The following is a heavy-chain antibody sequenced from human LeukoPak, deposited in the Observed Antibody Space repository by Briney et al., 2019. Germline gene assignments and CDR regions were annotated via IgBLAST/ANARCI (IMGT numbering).Heavy chain of an antibody. Sequence: KPSETLSLTCTVAGGSISGSNYYWGWIRQPPGKGLEWIASIYYSGSTYYNPSLKSRVTVSVDTSKNQFSLKLSSVTAADTAVYYCARRIIAVAGTVVYYFDYWGQGTLVTVSS. D-gene: IGHD6-19*01. V-gene: IGHV4-39*01. CDR1: GGSISGSNYY. J-gene: IGHJ4*02. CDR3: ARRIIAVAGTVVYYFDY. CDR2: IYYSGST.